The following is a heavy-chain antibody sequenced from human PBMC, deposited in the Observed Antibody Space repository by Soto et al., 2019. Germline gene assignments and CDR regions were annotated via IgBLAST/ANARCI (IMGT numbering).Heavy chain of an antibody. J-gene: IGHJ6*03. V-gene: IGHV3-73*01. D-gene: IGHD3-3*01. CDR3: TRHRDDFWGGTTGQRKYYYYYYMDV. CDR1: GFTFSGSA. Sequence: PGGSLRLSCAASGFTFSGSAMHCVRQASGKGLKWVGRIRSKANSYATAYAASVKGRFTISRDDSKNTAYLQMNSLKTEDTAVYYCTRHRDDFWGGTTGQRKYYYYYYMDVWGKGTTVTVSS. CDR2: IRSKANSYAT.